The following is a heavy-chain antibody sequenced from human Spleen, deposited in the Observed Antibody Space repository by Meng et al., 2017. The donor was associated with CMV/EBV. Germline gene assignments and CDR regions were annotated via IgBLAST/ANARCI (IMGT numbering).Heavy chain of an antibody. D-gene: IGHD3-9*01. CDR3: AKDRYYDNLYYFDY. V-gene: IGHV3-48*03. CDR1: GFAFLNYE. J-gene: IGHJ4*02. Sequence: GESLKISCAASGFAFLNYEMNWVRQAPGKGLEWVSYISSSGSTIYYADSVKGRFTISRDNAKNSLYPQMNSLRAEDTALYYCAKDRYYDNLYYFDYWGQGTLVTVSS. CDR2: ISSSGSTI.